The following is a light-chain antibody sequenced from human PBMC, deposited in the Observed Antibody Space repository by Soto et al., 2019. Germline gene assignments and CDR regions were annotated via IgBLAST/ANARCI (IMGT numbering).Light chain of an antibody. CDR3: QQYNSYSQT. V-gene: IGKV1-5*01. CDR2: GAS. CDR1: QRIATW. J-gene: IGKJ1*01. Sequence: DIPLTQSPSTLSASVGDRVTITCRASQRIATWLAWYQHQPGSAPKLLIYGASTLQSGVPSRFSGSGSGTDFTLTISCLQPDDFATYYCQQYNSYSQTFGQGTKVDIK.